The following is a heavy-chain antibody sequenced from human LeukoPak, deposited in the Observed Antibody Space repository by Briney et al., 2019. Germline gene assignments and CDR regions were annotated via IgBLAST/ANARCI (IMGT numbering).Heavy chain of an antibody. CDR2: ISSSSSTI. Sequence: GGSLRLSCAASGFTFGDYYLSWIRQAPGKGLEWVSYISSSSSTIYYADSVKGRFTLSRDNAKTSLYLQMNSLRAEDTAVYYCARDGGYSYGVDYWGQGTLVTVSS. V-gene: IGHV3-11*04. CDR1: GFTFGDYY. D-gene: IGHD5-18*01. J-gene: IGHJ4*02. CDR3: ARDGGYSYGVDY.